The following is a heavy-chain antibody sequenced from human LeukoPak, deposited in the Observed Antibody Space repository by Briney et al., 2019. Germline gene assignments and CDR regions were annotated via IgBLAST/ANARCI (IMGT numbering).Heavy chain of an antibody. V-gene: IGHV1-69*01. CDR3: ARGLLPNYYYYGMDV. CDR1: GGTFSSYP. Sequence: GSSVKVSCKASGGTFSSYPITWVRQAPGQGLEWMGGIIPIFGTPNYAQRFEGRVTITADESTSTAYMELSSLRSEDTAVYFCARGLLPNYYYYGMDVWGQGTPVTVSS. D-gene: IGHD2/OR15-2a*01. CDR2: IIPIFGTP. J-gene: IGHJ6*02.